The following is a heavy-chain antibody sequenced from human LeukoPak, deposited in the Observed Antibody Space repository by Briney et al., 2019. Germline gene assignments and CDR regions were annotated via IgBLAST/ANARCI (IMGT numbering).Heavy chain of an antibody. Sequence: GASVKVSCKASGYTFTSYGISWVRQAPGQGLEWMGWISAYNGNTNYAQKLQGRVTMTRDTSISTAYMELSSLRSDDTAMYYCARDQDIVVVVAALRQREMGGFDPWGQGTLVTVSS. CDR2: ISAYNGNT. CDR3: ARDQDIVVVVAALRQREMGGFDP. J-gene: IGHJ5*02. V-gene: IGHV1-18*01. CDR1: GYTFTSYG. D-gene: IGHD2-15*01.